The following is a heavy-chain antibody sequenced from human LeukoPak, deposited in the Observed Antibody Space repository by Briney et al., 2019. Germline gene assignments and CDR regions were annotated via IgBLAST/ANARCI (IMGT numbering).Heavy chain of an antibody. J-gene: IGHJ1*01. Sequence: ASVKVSCKASGYTFTGYYMHWVRQAPGQGLEWMGWINPNSGGTNYAQKFQGRVTMTRDTSISTAYMELSRLRSDDTAVYYCARDLLSPLENYDYGDYEGRYFQHWGQGTLVTVSS. D-gene: IGHD4-17*01. V-gene: IGHV1-2*02. CDR2: INPNSGGT. CDR1: GYTFTGYY. CDR3: ARDLLSPLENYDYGDYEGRYFQH.